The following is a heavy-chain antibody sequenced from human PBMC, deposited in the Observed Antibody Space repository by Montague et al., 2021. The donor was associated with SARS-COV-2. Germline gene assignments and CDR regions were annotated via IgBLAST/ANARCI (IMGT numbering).Heavy chain of an antibody. CDR2: IYYSGST. V-gene: IGHV4-39*01. J-gene: IGHJ4*02. CDR3: ARVATMVRGVIPGYFDY. Sequence: SETLSLTCTVSGGSISSSSYYWGWIRQPPGKRLEWIGCIYYSGSTYYNPSLKSRVTISVDTSKNQFSLKLSSVTAADTAVYYCARVATMVRGVIPGYFDYWGQGTLVTVSS. D-gene: IGHD3-10*01. CDR1: GGSISSSSYY.